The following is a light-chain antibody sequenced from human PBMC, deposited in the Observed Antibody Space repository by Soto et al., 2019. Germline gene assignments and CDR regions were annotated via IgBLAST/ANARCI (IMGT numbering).Light chain of an antibody. CDR2: DNT. CDR3: QSYDSSLSSYV. Sequence: QSVLTQPPSVSGAPGQRVSISCTGSTSNIVAGYHVHWYQQFPGTAPKLLMYDNTNRPSGVPDRFSGSKSGTSASLAITGLQAEDEADYYCQSYDSSLSSYVFGTGTKLTVL. V-gene: IGLV1-40*01. J-gene: IGLJ1*01. CDR1: TSNIVAGYH.